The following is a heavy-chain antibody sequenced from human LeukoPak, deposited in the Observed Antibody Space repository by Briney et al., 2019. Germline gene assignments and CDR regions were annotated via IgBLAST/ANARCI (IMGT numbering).Heavy chain of an antibody. CDR3: VREYTSSSGRAFDY. CDR2: INSDGNIT. V-gene: IGHV3-74*01. Sequence: GGSLRLSCAASGFTFSSYWMHWVRQAPGKGLVWVSRINSDGNITTYADSVKGRFTISRDNAKNTLYLQMNSLRAEDTAVHYCVREYTSSSGRAFDYWGQGTLVTVSS. J-gene: IGHJ4*02. CDR1: GFTFSSYW. D-gene: IGHD6-6*01.